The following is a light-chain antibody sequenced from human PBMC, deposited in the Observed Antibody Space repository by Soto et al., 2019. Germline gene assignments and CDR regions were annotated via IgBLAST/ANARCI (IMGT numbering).Light chain of an antibody. Sequence: DIQMTQSPSTLSASVGDRVTITCRASQSISSWLAWYQQKPGKVPKLLIYKASSLESGVPSRFSGSGSGTEFTLTISSLQPDDFANYYCQQYSSYSRTFGQGTKVEIK. CDR3: QQYSSYSRT. J-gene: IGKJ1*01. CDR2: KAS. V-gene: IGKV1-5*03. CDR1: QSISSW.